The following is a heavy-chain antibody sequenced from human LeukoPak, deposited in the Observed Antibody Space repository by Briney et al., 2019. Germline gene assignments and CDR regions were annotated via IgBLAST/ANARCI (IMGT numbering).Heavy chain of an antibody. CDR2: INHSGST. J-gene: IGHJ6*04. Sequence: SETLSLTCAVYGGSFSGYYWSWLRQPPGKGLEWIGEINHSGSTNYNPSLKSRVTISVDTSKNQFSLKLSSVTAADTAVYYCARGRGYCSSTRCQNYYGMDVWGKGTTVTVSS. D-gene: IGHD2-2*01. CDR3: ARGRGYCSSTRCQNYYGMDV. CDR1: GGSFSGYY. V-gene: IGHV4-34*01.